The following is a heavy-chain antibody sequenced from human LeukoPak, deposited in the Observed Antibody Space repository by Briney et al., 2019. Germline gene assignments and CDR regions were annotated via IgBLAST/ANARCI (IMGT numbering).Heavy chain of an antibody. CDR2: INQDGSEE. Sequence: GGSLSLSYAASGFTLSNYWKTWVRQAPGKGREWVGDINQDGSEEQHMDSVKARFTIHRDNAKHSLSLQMNAVSAEHRGVCHCLRDGGASGYDLLDHWGEGTLVTVSS. CDR3: LRDGGASGYDLLDH. J-gene: IGHJ5*02. V-gene: IGHV3-7*01. D-gene: IGHD5-12*01. CDR1: GFTLSNYW.